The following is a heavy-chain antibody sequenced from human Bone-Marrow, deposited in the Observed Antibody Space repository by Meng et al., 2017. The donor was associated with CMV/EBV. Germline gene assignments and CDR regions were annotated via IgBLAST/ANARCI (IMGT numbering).Heavy chain of an antibody. Sequence: SETLSLTCTVTGGSISSSSYYWGWIRQPPGKGLEWIGSIYYSGSTYYNPSLKSRVTISVDTSKNQFSLKLSSVSAADTAVYYCARERERYCSSTSCYGNAFYIWGQGTMVTVSS. CDR2: IYYSGST. V-gene: IGHV4-39*07. CDR1: GGSISSSSYY. D-gene: IGHD2-2*01. CDR3: ARERERYCSSTSCYGNAFYI. J-gene: IGHJ3*02.